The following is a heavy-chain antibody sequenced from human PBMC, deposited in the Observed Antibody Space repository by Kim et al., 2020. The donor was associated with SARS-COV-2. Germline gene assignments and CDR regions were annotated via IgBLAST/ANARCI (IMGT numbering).Heavy chain of an antibody. V-gene: IGHV4-39*01. J-gene: IGHJ3*02. CDR2: IYYSGST. D-gene: IGHD1-26*01. CDR1: GGSISSSSYY. Sequence: SETLSLTCTVSGGSISSSSYYWGWIRQPPGKGLEWIGSIYYSGSTYYNPSLKSRVTISVDTSKNQFSLKLSSVTAADTAVYYCQTGATVDAFDIWGQGTMVTVSS. CDR3: QTGATVDAFDI.